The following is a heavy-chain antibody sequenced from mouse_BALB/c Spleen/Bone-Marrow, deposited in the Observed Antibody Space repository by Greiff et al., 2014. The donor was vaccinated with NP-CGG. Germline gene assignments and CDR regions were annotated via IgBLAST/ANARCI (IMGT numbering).Heavy chain of an antibody. CDR2: INPYNGDP. D-gene: IGHD3-2*02. CDR1: GYSFTDYF. Sequence: EVKLQESGPELVKPGASVRISCKASGYSFTDYFMNWVMQNHGKSLEWIGRINPYNGDPFYNQKFKDKATLTVDRSSNTAHMEPRRLASEDSGVFYCARSGIGSTMDFWGQGTSVTVSS. V-gene: IGHV1-20*02. J-gene: IGHJ4*01. CDR3: ARSGIGSTMDF.